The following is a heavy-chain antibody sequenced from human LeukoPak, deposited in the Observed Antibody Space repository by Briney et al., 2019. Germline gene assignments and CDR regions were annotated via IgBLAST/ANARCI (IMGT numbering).Heavy chain of an antibody. V-gene: IGHV4-34*01. Sequence: PSETLSLTCTVSGGSISSYYWSWIRQPPGKGLEWIGEINHSGSTNYNPSLKSRVTISVDTSKNQSSLKLSSVTAADTAVYYCARGLKRVPAAILYWGQGTLVTVSS. CDR2: INHSGST. CDR3: ARGLKRVPAAILY. CDR1: GGSISSYY. J-gene: IGHJ4*02. D-gene: IGHD2-2*01.